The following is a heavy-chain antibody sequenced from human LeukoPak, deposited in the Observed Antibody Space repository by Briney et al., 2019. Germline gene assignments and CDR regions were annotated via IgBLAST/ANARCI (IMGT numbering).Heavy chain of an antibody. Sequence: GGSLRLSCAASGFTFSSYSMNWVRQAPGKGLEWVSYISSSGSTIYYAGSVKGRFTISRDNAKNSLYLQMNSLRAEDTAVYYCARESGTYYYDWGQGTLVTVSS. CDR2: ISSSGSTI. J-gene: IGHJ4*02. CDR1: GFTFSSYS. D-gene: IGHD3-10*01. V-gene: IGHV3-48*04. CDR3: ARESGTYYYD.